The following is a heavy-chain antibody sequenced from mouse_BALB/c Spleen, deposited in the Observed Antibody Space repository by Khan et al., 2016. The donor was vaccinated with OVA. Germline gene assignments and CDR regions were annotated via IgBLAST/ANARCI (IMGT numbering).Heavy chain of an antibody. CDR1: GFSLSTSGMG. D-gene: IGHD2-12*01. J-gene: IGHJ3*01. V-gene: IGHV8-12*01. Sequence: QVTLKGCGPGILQSSQTLSLTCSFSGFSLSTSGMGVSGIRQPSGKGLEWLAHIYWDDEKRYNPSRKSRLTNSKDTSRKQVFLRISSVDTADTATYYCALNLFAYDPWFAYWGHGTLVTVSS. CDR3: ALNLFAYDPWFAY. CDR2: IYWDDEK.